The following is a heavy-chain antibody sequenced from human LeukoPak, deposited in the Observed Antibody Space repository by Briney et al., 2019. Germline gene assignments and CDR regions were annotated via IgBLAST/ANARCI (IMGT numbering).Heavy chain of an antibody. Sequence: SLRLSCAASGFTFSNYAMSWVRQAPGKGLEGVSAISGDADSTYYADSVKGRFTISRDNSKNTLYLQMNRLRAEDTAVYYCAKGLLGLTGRGAFDIWGQGTMVTVSS. J-gene: IGHJ3*02. D-gene: IGHD3-9*01. CDR2: ISGDADST. CDR3: AKGLLGLTGRGAFDI. V-gene: IGHV3-23*01. CDR1: GFTFSNYA.